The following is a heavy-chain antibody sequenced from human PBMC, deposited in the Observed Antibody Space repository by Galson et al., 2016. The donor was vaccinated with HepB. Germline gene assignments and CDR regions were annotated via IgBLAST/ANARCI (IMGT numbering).Heavy chain of an antibody. CDR3: AKVCGGDCPEGDY. J-gene: IGHJ4*02. D-gene: IGHD2-21*02. CDR1: GFIFSNYG. Sequence: SLRLSCAASGFIFSNYGMHWVRQAPGKGLEWVTVISYEGSDKDYADSVKGRFTISRDNSKNTVHLQMNSLRPEDTAVYYCAKVCGGDCPEGDYWGQGILVTVS. V-gene: IGHV3-30*18. CDR2: ISYEGSDK.